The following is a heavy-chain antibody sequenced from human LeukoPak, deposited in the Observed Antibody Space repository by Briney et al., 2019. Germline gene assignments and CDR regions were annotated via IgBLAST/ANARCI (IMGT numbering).Heavy chain of an antibody. CDR2: IYYTGST. CDR1: GGSISSLY. J-gene: IGHJ4*02. D-gene: IGHD6-6*01. Sequence: PSETLSLTCSVSGGSISSLYWSWIRQPPGKGLEWIGYIYYTGSTNYNPSLKSRVSMFVSMSKNQSSLRLSSVNAADTAVYYCVRHRAYSISSPFDYWGQGTLVTVSS. CDR3: VRHRAYSISSPFDY. V-gene: IGHV4-59*08.